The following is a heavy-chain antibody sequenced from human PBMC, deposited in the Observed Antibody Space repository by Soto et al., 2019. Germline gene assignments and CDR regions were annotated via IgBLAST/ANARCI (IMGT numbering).Heavy chain of an antibody. V-gene: IGHV3-53*01. J-gene: IGHJ4*02. CDR3: ARDSPITYSSSWYEGY. CDR1: GFTVSSNY. CDR2: IYSGGST. Sequence: GGSLRLSCAASGFTVSSNYMSWARQAPGKGLEWVSVIYSGGSTYYADSVKGRFTISRDNSKNTLYLQMNSLRAEDTAVYYCARDSPITYSSSWYEGYWGQGTLVTVSS. D-gene: IGHD6-13*01.